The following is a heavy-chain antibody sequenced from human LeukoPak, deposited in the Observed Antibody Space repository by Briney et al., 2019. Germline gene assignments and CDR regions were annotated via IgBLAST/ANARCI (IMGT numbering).Heavy chain of an antibody. V-gene: IGHV3-11*01. CDR2: ISSSGSTI. Sequence: PGGSLRLSCAASGFTFSDYYMSWIRQAPGKGLEWVSYISSSGSTIYYADSVKDRFTISRDNAKNSLYLQMNSLRAEDTAAYYCAEAPGHDFWSGYFHFDYWGQGTLVTVSS. CDR1: GFTFSDYY. D-gene: IGHD3-3*01. CDR3: AEAPGHDFWSGYFHFDY. J-gene: IGHJ4*02.